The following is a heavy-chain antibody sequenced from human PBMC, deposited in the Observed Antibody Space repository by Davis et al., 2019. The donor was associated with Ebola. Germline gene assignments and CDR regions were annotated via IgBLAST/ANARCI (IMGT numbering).Heavy chain of an antibody. J-gene: IGHJ4*02. CDR2: IWYDGSNK. D-gene: IGHD3-10*01. Sequence: GESLKISCAASGFNFRSYGMHWVRQAPGKGLEWVAVIWYDGSNKYYADSVKGRFTISRDNSKNTLYLQMNSLRAEDTAVYYCARDLTMVQGVIDYWGQGTLVTVSS. V-gene: IGHV3-33*01. CDR3: ARDLTMVQGVIDY. CDR1: GFNFRSYG.